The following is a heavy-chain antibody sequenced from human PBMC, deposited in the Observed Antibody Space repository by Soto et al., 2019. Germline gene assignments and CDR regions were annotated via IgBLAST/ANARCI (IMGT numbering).Heavy chain of an antibody. D-gene: IGHD4-4*01. J-gene: IGHJ3*02. CDR1: GGSISSGDYY. V-gene: IGHV4-30-4*01. CDR3: ARFPDLENTTTGDAFDI. Sequence: SETLSLTCTVSGGSISSGDYYWSWIRQPPGKGLEWIGYIYYSGSTYYNPSLKSRVTISVDTSKNQFSLKLSSVTAADTAVYYCARFPDLENTTTGDAFDIWGQGTMVTVSS. CDR2: IYYSGST.